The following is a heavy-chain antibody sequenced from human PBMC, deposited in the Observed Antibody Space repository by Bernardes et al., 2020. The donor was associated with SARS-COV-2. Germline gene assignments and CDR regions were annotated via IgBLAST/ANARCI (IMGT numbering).Heavy chain of an antibody. CDR2: ISGFNGDT. Sequence: ASVKVSCKASGYAFRSYGISWARQAPGQGLEWMGLISGFNGDTSYIQKIQDRVTLTTDTSTSTAYMDLRDLRSDDTAVYFCAREVMVRISDTYRNGMDLWGQGTTVTVSS. D-gene: IGHD3-10*01. J-gene: IGHJ6*02. V-gene: IGHV1-18*01. CDR1: GYAFRSYG. CDR3: AREVMVRISDTYRNGMDL.